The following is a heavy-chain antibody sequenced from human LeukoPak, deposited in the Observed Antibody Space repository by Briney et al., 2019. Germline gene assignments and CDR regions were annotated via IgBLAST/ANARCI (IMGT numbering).Heavy chain of an antibody. CDR1: GFTFSSYW. J-gene: IGHJ6*04. CDR3: AELGITMIGGV. D-gene: IGHD3-10*02. CDR2: INPDGRST. V-gene: IGHV3-74*01. Sequence: PGGSLRLSCAASGFTFSSYWMHWVRQPPGKGLLWVSRINPDGRSTGYADAVKGRFTISRDNAKNSLYLQMNSLRAEDTAVYYCAELGITMIGGVWGKGTTVTISS.